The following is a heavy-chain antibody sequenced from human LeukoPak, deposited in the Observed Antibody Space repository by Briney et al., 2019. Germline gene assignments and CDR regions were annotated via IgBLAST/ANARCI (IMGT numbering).Heavy chain of an antibody. CDR2: INTDGTFM. V-gene: IGHV3-74*01. D-gene: IGHD1-26*01. CDR1: GFTFSDYW. J-gene: IGHJ4*02. CDR3: AREARVGGALQY. Sequence: PGGSLRLSCAASGFTFSDYWMHWVRQAPGKGLVWVSRINTDGTFMRHADSVQGRFTISRDAAKNTLFLQMNSLRAEDTAVYYCAREARVGGALQYWGQGVLVTVSA.